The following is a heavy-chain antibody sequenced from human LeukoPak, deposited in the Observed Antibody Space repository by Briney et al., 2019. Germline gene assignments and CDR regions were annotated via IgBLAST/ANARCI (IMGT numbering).Heavy chain of an antibody. Sequence: ASVKVSCKASGYTFTSYGISWVRQAPGQGLEWIGWINPNSGGTNYAQKFQGRVTMTRDTSISTAYMELSRLRSDDTAVYYCARDIAVAAPGDDYWGQGTLVTVSS. CDR1: GYTFTSYG. V-gene: IGHV1-2*02. CDR2: INPNSGGT. D-gene: IGHD6-19*01. CDR3: ARDIAVAAPGDDY. J-gene: IGHJ4*02.